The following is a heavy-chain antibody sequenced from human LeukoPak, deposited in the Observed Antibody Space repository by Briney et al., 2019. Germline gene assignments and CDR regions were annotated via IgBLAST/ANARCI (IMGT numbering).Heavy chain of an antibody. V-gene: IGHV4-34*01. CDR2: INHSGST. D-gene: IGHD5-12*01. CDR3: TRVATTHFDY. J-gene: IGHJ4*02. CDR1: GGSFSSYY. Sequence: SETLSLTCAVYGGSFSSYYWSWIRQPPGKGLEWIGEINHSGSTNYNPSLKSRVTISVDTSKNQFSLKLSSVTAADTAVYYCTRVATTHFDYWGQGTLVTVSS.